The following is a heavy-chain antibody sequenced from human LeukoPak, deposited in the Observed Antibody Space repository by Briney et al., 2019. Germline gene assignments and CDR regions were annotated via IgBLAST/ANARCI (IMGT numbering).Heavy chain of an antibody. CDR3: AKQDIRSSGWYD. V-gene: IGHV3-23*01. Sequence: PGGSLRLSCAASGFTFSSHAMSWVRQAAGKGLEWVSGIDGSGGSTYYADSVKGRFTISRDNSKTTMYLQMNSLRVEDTAVYYCAKQDIRSSGWYDWGQGPLVTVSS. D-gene: IGHD6-19*01. CDR1: GFTFSSHA. J-gene: IGHJ4*02. CDR2: IDGSGGST.